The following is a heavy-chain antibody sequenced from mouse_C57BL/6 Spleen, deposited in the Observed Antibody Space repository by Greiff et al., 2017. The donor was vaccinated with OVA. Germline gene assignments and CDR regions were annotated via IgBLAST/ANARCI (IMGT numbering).Heavy chain of an antibody. Sequence: VQLQQPGAELVRPGSSVKLSCKASGYTFTSYWMDWVKQRPGQGLEWIGNIYPSDSETHYNQKFKDKATLTVDKSSSTAYMQLSSLTSEDSAVYYCARGSGHLDYWGQGTTLTVSS. D-gene: IGHD3-2*02. CDR1: GYTFTSYW. CDR2: IYPSDSET. CDR3: ARGSGHLDY. J-gene: IGHJ2*01. V-gene: IGHV1-61*01.